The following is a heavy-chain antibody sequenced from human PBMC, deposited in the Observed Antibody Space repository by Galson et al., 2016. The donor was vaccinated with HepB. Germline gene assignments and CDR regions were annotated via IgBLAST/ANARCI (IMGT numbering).Heavy chain of an antibody. Sequence: SLRLSCAASGFRFSDFYMTWIRQTPGKGLEWLSHISSTSNNIYYADSLKNRFTVSRDNGNNSLYLQMNSLTAEDTAVYYCARATFDFWSGFYINHWGQGTLVSVSP. V-gene: IGHV3-11*01. CDR3: ARATFDFWSGFYINH. CDR2: ISSTSNNI. CDR1: GFRFSDFY. J-gene: IGHJ4*02. D-gene: IGHD3-3*01.